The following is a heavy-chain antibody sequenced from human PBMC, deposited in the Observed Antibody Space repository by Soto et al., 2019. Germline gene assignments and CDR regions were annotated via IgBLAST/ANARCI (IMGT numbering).Heavy chain of an antibody. CDR3: ARVSRSSGWYYFDY. CDR1: GFTFSSDD. CDR2: IGTAGDT. V-gene: IGHV3-13*01. D-gene: IGHD6-19*01. Sequence: LXLSGAAAGFTFSSDDMHWVRQATGKGLEWVSAIGTAGDTYYPGSVKGRFTISRENAKNSLYLQMNSLRAGDTAVYYCARVSRSSGWYYFDYWGQGTLVTVYS. J-gene: IGHJ4*02.